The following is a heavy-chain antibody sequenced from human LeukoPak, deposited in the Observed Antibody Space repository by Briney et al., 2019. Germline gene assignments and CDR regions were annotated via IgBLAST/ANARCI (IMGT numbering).Heavy chain of an antibody. J-gene: IGHJ6*03. V-gene: IGHV3-48*03. CDR2: ISGSGNTI. Sequence: GGSLRLSCAGSGFPFSNSEMNWVRQAPGKGLEWISYISGSGNTIYYSDSVKGRFTISRDNAKNSLYLQMNSLRAEDTAVYYCARDPAIYYYYYMDVWGKGTTVTVS. D-gene: IGHD6-25*01. CDR1: GFPFSNSE. CDR3: ARDPAIYYYYYMDV.